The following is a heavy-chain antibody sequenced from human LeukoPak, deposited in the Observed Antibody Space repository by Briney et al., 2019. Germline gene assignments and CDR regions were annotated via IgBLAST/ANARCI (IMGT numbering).Heavy chain of an antibody. J-gene: IGHJ4*02. CDR2: ISSSSSTI. CDR1: GFTFSSYS. D-gene: IGHD3-10*01. V-gene: IGHV3-48*04. CDR3: ARADVLLWFGDPEGFDY. Sequence: GGSLRLSCAASGFTFSSYSMNWVRQAPGKGLEWVSYISSSSSTIYYADSVKGRFTISRDNAKNSLYLQMNSLRAEDTAVYYCARADVLLWFGDPEGFDYWGQGTLVTVSS.